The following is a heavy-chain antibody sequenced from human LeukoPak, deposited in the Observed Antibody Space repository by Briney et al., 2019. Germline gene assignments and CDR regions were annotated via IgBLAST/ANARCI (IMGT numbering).Heavy chain of an antibody. CDR1: GYTFTSYA. D-gene: IGHD3-10*01. Sequence: ASVTVSCKASGYTFTSYAMHWVRQAPGQRLEWMGWINAGNGNTKYSQKFQGRVTITRDTSASTAYMELSSLRSEDTAVYYCARDPYYYGSGSYYMGYYYYGMDVWGQGTTVTVSS. V-gene: IGHV1-3*01. CDR3: ARDPYYYGSGSYYMGYYYYGMDV. CDR2: INAGNGNT. J-gene: IGHJ6*02.